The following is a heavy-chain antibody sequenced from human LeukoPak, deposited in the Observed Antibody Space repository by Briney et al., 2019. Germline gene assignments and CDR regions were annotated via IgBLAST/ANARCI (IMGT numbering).Heavy chain of an antibody. D-gene: IGHD6-13*01. CDR1: EFTFSSYS. CDR2: ISSSSSSYI. J-gene: IGHJ4*02. Sequence: GGSLRLSCAASEFTFSSYSMNWVRQAPGKGLEWVSSISSSSSSYIYYADSVKGRFTISRGNAKNSLYLQMNSLRAEDTAVYYCARGVAAADYGLDYWGQGTLVTVSS. V-gene: IGHV3-21*01. CDR3: ARGVAAADYGLDY.